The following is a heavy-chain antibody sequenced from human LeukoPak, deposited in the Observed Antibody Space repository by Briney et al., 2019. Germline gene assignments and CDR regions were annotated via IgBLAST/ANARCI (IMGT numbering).Heavy chain of an antibody. CDR3: ARGMFDNSGHYYYFYYALDV. J-gene: IGHJ6*02. CDR1: GYTFTSYH. V-gene: IGHV1-8*01. D-gene: IGHD3-22*01. Sequence: VASVKVSCKASGYTFTSYHIDWVRQAPGQGPEWMGWMNAESGHTGYAQNLEGRVTMTRDTSTNTAYMELRSLRSEDTAVYFCARGMFDNSGHYYYFYYALDVWGQGTTVTVSS. CDR2: MNAESGHT.